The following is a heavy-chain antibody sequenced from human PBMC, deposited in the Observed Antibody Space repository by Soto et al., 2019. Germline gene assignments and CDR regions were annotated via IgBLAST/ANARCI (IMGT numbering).Heavy chain of an antibody. D-gene: IGHD1-7*01. J-gene: IGHJ4*02. Sequence: SETLSLTCTVSGGSISSGGYSWSWIRQPPGKGLEWIGYIYHSGSTYYNPSLKSRVTISVDRSKNQFSLKLSSVTAADTAVYYCAREELLSASLDDWGKGTLVTVSS. CDR1: GGSISSGGYS. V-gene: IGHV4-30-2*01. CDR3: AREELLSASLDD. CDR2: IYHSGST.